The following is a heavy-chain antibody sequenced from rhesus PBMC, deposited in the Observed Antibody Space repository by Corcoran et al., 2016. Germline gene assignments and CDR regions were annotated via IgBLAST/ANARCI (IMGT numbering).Heavy chain of an antibody. CDR2: IYGFSGST. CDR1: GDSISSDY. CDR3: AKYCSGTGCGYFEF. J-gene: IGHJ1*01. V-gene: IGHV4S7*01. Sequence: QVQLQESGPGLVKPSETLSLTCVVSGDSISSDYWGWVRQSPGKGLEWIGYIYGFSGSTNYNPPLKSRVTISTDTYKNQFSLKLTSVTAADTAIYYCAKYCSGTGCGYFEFWGQRALVTVSS. D-gene: IGHD2-21*01.